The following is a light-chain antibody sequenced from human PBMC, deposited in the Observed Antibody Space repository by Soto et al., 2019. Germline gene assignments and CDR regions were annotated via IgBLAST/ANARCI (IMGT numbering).Light chain of an antibody. Sequence: QSVLTQPPSVSGAPGQRVTISFTGSSSNIGSGYDVHWYHQLPGTAPKLLIYGNSNRPSGVPDRFSGSKSGTSASLAITGLQAEDEADYYGQSYDSSLSGAVFGGGTQLTVL. J-gene: IGLJ7*01. V-gene: IGLV1-40*01. CDR1: SSNIGSGYD. CDR2: GNS. CDR3: QSYDSSLSGAV.